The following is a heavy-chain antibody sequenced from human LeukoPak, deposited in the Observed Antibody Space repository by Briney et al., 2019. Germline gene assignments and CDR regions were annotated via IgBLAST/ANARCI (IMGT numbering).Heavy chain of an antibody. V-gene: IGHV4-38-2*01. Sequence: KPSETLSLTCAVSGYSISSGYYWGWIRQPPGKGLEWIGSIYHSGSTYYNPSLQSRVTISVDTSKSQFSLKLSSVTAADTAVYYCARGHNVDTAMAESWGQGTLVTVSS. J-gene: IGHJ5*02. CDR3: ARGHNVDTAMAES. CDR1: GYSISSGYY. CDR2: IYHSGST. D-gene: IGHD5-18*01.